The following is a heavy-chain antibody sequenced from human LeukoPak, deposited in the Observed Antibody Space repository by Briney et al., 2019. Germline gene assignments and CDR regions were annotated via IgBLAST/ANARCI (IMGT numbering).Heavy chain of an antibody. CDR1: GFTFSSYG. CDR3: AREGPRGNSQFDY. D-gene: IGHD2/OR15-2a*01. Sequence: GGSLRLSCAASGFTFSSYGMHWVRQAPGKGLEWVALIWYDGSNKYYTDSVKGRLTTSRDNSKNTLYLQMNSLRAEDTAIYYCAREGPRGNSQFDYWGQGTLVTVSS. CDR2: IWYDGSNK. V-gene: IGHV3-33*01. J-gene: IGHJ4*02.